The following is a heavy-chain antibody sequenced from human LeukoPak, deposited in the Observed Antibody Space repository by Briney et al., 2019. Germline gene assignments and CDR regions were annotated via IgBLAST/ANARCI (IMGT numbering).Heavy chain of an antibody. J-gene: IGHJ3*02. CDR2: INSDGSST. CDR1: GFTFSNYW. CDR3: ARVGWWELLGVAFDI. V-gene: IGHV3-74*01. D-gene: IGHD1-26*01. Sequence: GGSLRLSCAASGFTFSNYWMHWVRQAPGKGLVWVSHINSDGSSTSYADSVKGRFTISRDNAKNTLYLQVNSLRAEDTAVYYCARVGWWELLGVAFDIWGQGTMVTVSS.